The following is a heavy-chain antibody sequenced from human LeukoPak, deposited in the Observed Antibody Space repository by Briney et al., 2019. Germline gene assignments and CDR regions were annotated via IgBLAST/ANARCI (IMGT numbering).Heavy chain of an antibody. CDR1: GGSISSYY. CDR3: ARDPQYYYDSSGYLGWYFDL. J-gene: IGHJ2*01. V-gene: IGHV4-59*01. CDR2: IYYSGST. D-gene: IGHD3-22*01. Sequence: SQTLSLTCTVSGGSISSYYWSWIRQPPGKGLEWIGYIYYSGSTNYNPSLKSRVTISVDTSKNQFSLKLSSVTAADTAVYYCARDPQYYYDSSGYLGWYFDLWGRRTLVTVSS.